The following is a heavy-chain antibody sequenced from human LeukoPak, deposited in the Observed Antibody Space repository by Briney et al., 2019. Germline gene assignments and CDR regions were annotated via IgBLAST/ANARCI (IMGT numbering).Heavy chain of an antibody. CDR2: IYPGDSDT. CDR1: GYIFTNYW. CDR3: VRKDRASSYVDY. J-gene: IGHJ4*02. Sequence: GKSLKISCKGSGYIFTNYWIGWVRQMPGKGLEWMGIIYPGDSDTRYSRSFQGQVTISADKSITTAYLQWNSLKASDSAMYYCVRKDRASSYVDYWGQGTLVTVSS. V-gene: IGHV5-51*01. D-gene: IGHD2-15*01.